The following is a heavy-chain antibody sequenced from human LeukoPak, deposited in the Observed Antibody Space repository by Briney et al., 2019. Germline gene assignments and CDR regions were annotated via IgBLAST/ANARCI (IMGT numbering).Heavy chain of an antibody. CDR3: ARNNYDILTAYSPYFDY. CDR2: IYYSGST. J-gene: IGHJ4*02. D-gene: IGHD3-9*01. V-gene: IGHV4-59*01. CDR1: GGSFTSNY. Sequence: SETLSLTCTVSGGSFTSNYWNWIRQSPGKGLEWIGYIYYSGSTNYNPSLKSRVTISVDTSKNQFSLKLSSVTAADTAVYYCARNNYDILTAYSPYFDYWGQGTLVTVSS.